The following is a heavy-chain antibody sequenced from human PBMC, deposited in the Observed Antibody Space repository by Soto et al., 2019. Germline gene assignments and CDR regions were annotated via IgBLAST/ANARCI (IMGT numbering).Heavy chain of an antibody. CDR1: GFTFSDYY. J-gene: IGHJ6*02. V-gene: IGHV3-11*01. Sequence: QVQLVESGGGLVKPGGSLRLSCAASGFTFSDYYMSWIRQAPGKGLEWVSYISSSASTIYYADSVKGRITISRDNAKNSLYRQRNSLRAEETAVYYGARLYGSGSYFGYSYGMDVWGQGTTVTVSS. CDR3: ARLYGSGSYFGYSYGMDV. D-gene: IGHD3-10*01. CDR2: ISSSASTI.